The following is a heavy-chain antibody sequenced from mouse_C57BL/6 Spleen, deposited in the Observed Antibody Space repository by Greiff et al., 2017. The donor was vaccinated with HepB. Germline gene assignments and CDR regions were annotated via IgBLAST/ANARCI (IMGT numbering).Heavy chain of an antibody. CDR1: GFTFSSYA. CDR2: ISDGGSYT. J-gene: IGHJ2*01. V-gene: IGHV5-4*01. CDR3: ARDYYGSSYGY. Sequence: EVQRVESGGGLVKPGGSLKLSCAASGFTFSSYAMSWVRQTPEKRLEWVANISDGGSYTYYPDNVKGRFTISRDNAKNNLYLQMSHLKSEDTAMYYCARDYYGSSYGYWGQGTTLTVSS. D-gene: IGHD1-1*01.